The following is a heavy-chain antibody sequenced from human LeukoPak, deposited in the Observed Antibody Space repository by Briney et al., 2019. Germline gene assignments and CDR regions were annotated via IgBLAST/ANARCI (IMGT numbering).Heavy chain of an antibody. J-gene: IGHJ6*04. D-gene: IGHD3-10*02. CDR1: GFTFNTYS. CDR3: AELGITMIGGV. Sequence: GGSLRLSCAASGFTFNTYSMNWVRQAPGKGLEWVSYIDSDSPTIHYADSVKGRFTISRDNAKNSLYLQMNSLRAEDTAVYYCAELGITMIGGVWGKGTTVTISS. CDR2: IDSDSPTI. V-gene: IGHV3-48*04.